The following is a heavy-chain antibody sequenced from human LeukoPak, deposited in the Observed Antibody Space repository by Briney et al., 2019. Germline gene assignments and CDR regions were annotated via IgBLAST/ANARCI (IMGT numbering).Heavy chain of an antibody. Sequence: PGRSLRLSCAASEFIFTSYAMHWVRQAPGKGLEWVAVIWQDGSNKDYADFVKGRFTISRDNSKNTLYLQMNSLRGEDAAVYYCARGSPYYFDYWGQGTLVTVSS. CDR2: IWQDGSNK. CDR3: ARGSPYYFDY. D-gene: IGHD3-10*01. J-gene: IGHJ4*02. V-gene: IGHV3-33*08. CDR1: EFIFTSYA.